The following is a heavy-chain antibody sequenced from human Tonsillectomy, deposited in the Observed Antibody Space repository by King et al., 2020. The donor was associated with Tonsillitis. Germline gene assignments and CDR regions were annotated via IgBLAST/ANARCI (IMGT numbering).Heavy chain of an antibody. CDR3: AKKSTLLVVGASDFDY. D-gene: IGHD2-15*01. CDR2: MSGSGDMT. Sequence: VQLVESGGGLVQPGGSLRLSCAASGFTFSVHAMSWVRQAPGKGLEWVSSMSGSGDMTYYAESVKGRFTTSRDKSKKMLYLQMNSLRVEDTAVYYCAKKSTLLVVGASDFDYWGHGTLVIVSS. J-gene: IGHJ4*01. CDR1: GFTFSVHA. V-gene: IGHV3-23*04.